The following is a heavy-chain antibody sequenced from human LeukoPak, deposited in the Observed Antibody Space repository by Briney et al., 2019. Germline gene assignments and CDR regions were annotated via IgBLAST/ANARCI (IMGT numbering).Heavy chain of an antibody. CDR3: ARTVGPWELDY. CDR1: GFTVSSNY. J-gene: IGHJ4*02. CDR2: ISSGSSGTT. V-gene: IGHV3-11*04. Sequence: GGSLRLSCAASGFTVSSNYMSWVRQAPGKGLEWVSYISSGSSGTTYYADSVKGRFTISRDNAKNSLSLQMNSLRDEDTAVYYCARTVGPWELDYWGQGTLVTVSS. D-gene: IGHD1-26*01.